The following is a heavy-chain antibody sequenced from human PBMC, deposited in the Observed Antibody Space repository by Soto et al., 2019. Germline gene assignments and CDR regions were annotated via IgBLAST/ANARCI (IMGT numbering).Heavy chain of an antibody. J-gene: IGHJ5*01. Sequence: GGSLRLSCAASGVNFRNYGMHWVRQAPGKGLEWVAVITYDETYKYYADSVKGRFTISRDNSKNTLYLQMNSLRAEDTAVYYCAKYKYSGYEGFDSWGQGTQVTVSS. CDR1: GVNFRNYG. CDR3: AKYKYSGYEGFDS. V-gene: IGHV3-30*18. D-gene: IGHD5-12*01. CDR2: ITYDETYK.